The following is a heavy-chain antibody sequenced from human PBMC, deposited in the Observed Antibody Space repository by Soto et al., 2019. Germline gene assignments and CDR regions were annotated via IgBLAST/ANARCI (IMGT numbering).Heavy chain of an antibody. Sequence: GGSLRLSCAASGFTFSSYGMHWVRQAPGKGLEWVAVIWYDGSNKYYADSVKGRFTISRDNSKNTLYLQMNSLRAEDTAVYYCARYGISMLYYYYYYMDVWGKGTTVTVSS. CDR2: IWYDGSNK. V-gene: IGHV3-33*01. CDR1: GFTFSSYG. CDR3: ARYGISMLYYYYYYMDV. J-gene: IGHJ6*03. D-gene: IGHD2-8*01.